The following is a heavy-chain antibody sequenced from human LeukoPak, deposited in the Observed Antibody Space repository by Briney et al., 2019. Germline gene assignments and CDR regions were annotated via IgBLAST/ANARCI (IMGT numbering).Heavy chain of an antibody. V-gene: IGHV3-21*01. J-gene: IGHJ4*02. CDR3: AREDGGYPDY. D-gene: IGHD5-12*01. CDR2: ISSSSSYI. CDR1: GFTFSSYS. Sequence: GGSLRLSCAASGFTFSSYSMNWVRQAPGKGLECVSSISSSSSYIYYADSVKGRFTISRDNAKNSLYLQMNSLRAEDTAVYYCAREDGGYPDYWGQGTLVTVSS.